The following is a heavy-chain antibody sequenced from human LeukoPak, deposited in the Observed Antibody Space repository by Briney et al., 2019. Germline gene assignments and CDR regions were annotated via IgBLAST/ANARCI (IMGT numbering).Heavy chain of an antibody. CDR1: GFNFSDYY. Sequence: GGSLRLSCAVSGFNFSDYYMSWIRQAPGKGLEWVSYISSSGSTIYYADSVKGRFTISRDNAKNSLYLQMNSLRTEDTAVYYCAREGHNLWFGTGFDFWGQGTLVTVSS. V-gene: IGHV3-11*01. CDR2: ISSSGSTI. D-gene: IGHD3-10*01. CDR3: AREGHNLWFGTGFDF. J-gene: IGHJ4*02.